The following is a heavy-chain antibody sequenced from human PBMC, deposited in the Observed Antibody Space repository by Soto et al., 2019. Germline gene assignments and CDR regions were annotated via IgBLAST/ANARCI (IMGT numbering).Heavy chain of an antibody. V-gene: IGHV4-39*01. Sequence: SETLSLTCTVSGGSIGSSSYYWGWIRQPPGKGLEWIGSIYYSGSTYYNPSLKSRVTISVDTSKNQFSLKLSSVTAADTAVYYCARHSPITMIVALFDYWGQGTLVTVSS. CDR3: ARHSPITMIVALFDY. CDR1: GGSIGSSSYY. D-gene: IGHD3-22*01. CDR2: IYYSGST. J-gene: IGHJ4*02.